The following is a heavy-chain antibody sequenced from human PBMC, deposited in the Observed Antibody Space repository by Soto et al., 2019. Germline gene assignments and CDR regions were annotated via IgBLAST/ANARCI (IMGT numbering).Heavy chain of an antibody. CDR3: ARGGRLRHFDY. CDR1: GFTFSSYA. J-gene: IGHJ4*02. Sequence: ESGGGVVQPGRALRLSCAASGFTFSSYAMHWVRQAPGKGLEWVAIISYDGSDKYYADSVKGRFTISRDNSKNTLYLQMNSLRTEYTAVYYCARGGRLRHFDYWGQGTLVTVSS. D-gene: IGHD5-12*01. V-gene: IGHV3-30*04. CDR2: ISYDGSDK.